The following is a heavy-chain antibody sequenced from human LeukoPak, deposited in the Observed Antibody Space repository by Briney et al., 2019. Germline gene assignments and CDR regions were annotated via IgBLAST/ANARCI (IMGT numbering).Heavy chain of an antibody. Sequence: GGSLRLSCAASGFTFSNYWMHWVRHAPGKGLVWVSRINNDGDYTTYAESVKGRFTISRDNAKNTLYLQMNSLRAEDTAVYYCGRVDNWDDGGYWGQGTLVTVSS. J-gene: IGHJ4*02. CDR3: GRVDNWDDGGY. D-gene: IGHD1-20*01. CDR2: INNDGDYT. V-gene: IGHV3-74*01. CDR1: GFTFSNYW.